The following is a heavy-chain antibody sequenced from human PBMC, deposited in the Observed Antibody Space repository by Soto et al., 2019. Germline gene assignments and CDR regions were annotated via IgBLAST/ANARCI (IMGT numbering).Heavy chain of an antibody. CDR1: GFTFSSYG. Sequence: QVQLVESGGGVVQPGRSLRLSCAASGFTFSSYGMHWVRQAPGKGLEWVAVISYDGSNKYYADSVKGRFTISRDNSKSTLYLQMNSLRAEDTAVYYCAKGHDSSDWTPFDIWGQGTMVTVSS. D-gene: IGHD3-22*01. CDR3: AKGHDSSDWTPFDI. CDR2: ISYDGSNK. V-gene: IGHV3-30*18. J-gene: IGHJ3*02.